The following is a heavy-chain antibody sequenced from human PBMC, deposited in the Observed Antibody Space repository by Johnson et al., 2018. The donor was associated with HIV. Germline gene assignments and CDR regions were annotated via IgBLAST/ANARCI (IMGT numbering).Heavy chain of an antibody. CDR1: GFTVGSNY. CDR2: IYSGGST. V-gene: IGHV3-66*01. CDR3: ARGISNWNYFDDDAFDI. D-gene: IGHD1-7*01. Sequence: VQLVESGGGLVQPGGSLRLSCAASGFTVGSNYMSWVRQAPGKGLEWVSVIYSGGSTYYADSVKGRFTISRDNSKNTLYLQMNSLRAEDTAVYYCARGISNWNYFDDDAFDIWGQGTMVTVSS. J-gene: IGHJ3*02.